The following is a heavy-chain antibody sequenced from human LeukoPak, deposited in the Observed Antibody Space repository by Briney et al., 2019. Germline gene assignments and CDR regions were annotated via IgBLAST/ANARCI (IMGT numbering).Heavy chain of an antibody. CDR3: ATAGYGDLYWYFDL. CDR1: GFTFSSYA. Sequence: PGGSLRLSCAASGFTFSSYAMSWVRQAPGKGLEWVSAISGSSGSTYYADSVKGRFTISRDNAKNSLYLQMNSLRAEDTAVYYCATAGYGDLYWYFDLWGRGTLVTVSS. D-gene: IGHD4-17*01. CDR2: ISGSSGST. V-gene: IGHV3-23*01. J-gene: IGHJ2*01.